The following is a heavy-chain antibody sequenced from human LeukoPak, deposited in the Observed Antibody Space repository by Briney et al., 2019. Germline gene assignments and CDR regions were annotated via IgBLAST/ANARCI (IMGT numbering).Heavy chain of an antibody. V-gene: IGHV3-69-1*01. J-gene: IGHJ4*02. CDR1: EFTFSSYV. Sequence: GGSLRLSCAASEFTFSSYVMAWVRQAPGKGLEWVSTITPGGGTYYADSVKGRFTISRDNAKNSLNLQMSSLRDEDSAVYYCARDMGVYSNYVAYWGQGTLVTVSS. CDR3: ARDMGVYSNYVAY. CDR2: ITPGGGT. D-gene: IGHD4-11*01.